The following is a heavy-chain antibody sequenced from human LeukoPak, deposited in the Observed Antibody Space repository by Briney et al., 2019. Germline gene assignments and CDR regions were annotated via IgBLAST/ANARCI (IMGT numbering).Heavy chain of an antibody. V-gene: IGHV3-74*03. D-gene: IGHD3-10*01. CDR3: ARGKAGVDTNWYFNP. CDR1: GFTFSSYW. Sequence: GGSLRLSCAASGFTFSSYWMHWVRQAPGKGLLWVSHINSDGTNTKYADSVKGRFTISRDNAKNTLYLQMNSLRAEDTAVYYCARGKAGVDTNWYFNPWGRGTLVTVSS. J-gene: IGHJ2*01. CDR2: INSDGTNT.